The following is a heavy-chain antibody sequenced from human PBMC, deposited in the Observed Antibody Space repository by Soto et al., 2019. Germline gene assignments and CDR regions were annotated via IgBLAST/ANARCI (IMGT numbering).Heavy chain of an antibody. V-gene: IGHV1-8*01. J-gene: IGHJ5*02. CDR2: MNPNSGNT. CDR1: GYTFTSYD. CDR3: ARLRWFGEYLGYWFDP. Sequence: QVQLVQSGAEVKKPGASVKVSCKASGYTFTSYDINWVRQATGQGLEWMGWMNPNSGNTGYAQKFQGRVTMTRNTSISTAYMELSSLRSEDTAVYYCARLRWFGEYLGYWFDPWGQGTLVTVSS. D-gene: IGHD3-10*01.